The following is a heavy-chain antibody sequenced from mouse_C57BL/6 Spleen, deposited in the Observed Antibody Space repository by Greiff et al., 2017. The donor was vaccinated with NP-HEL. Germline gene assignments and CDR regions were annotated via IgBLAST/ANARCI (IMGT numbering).Heavy chain of an antibody. V-gene: IGHV3-6*01. Sequence: VQLQQSGPGLVKPSQSLSLTCSVTGYSITSGYYWNWIRQFPGNKLEWMGYISYDGSNNYNPSLKNRISITRDTSKNQFFLKLNSVTTEDTATYYCAREEGSYYYGSSYWYFDVWGTGTTVTVSS. CDR3: AREEGSYYYGSSYWYFDV. J-gene: IGHJ1*03. D-gene: IGHD1-1*01. CDR1: GYSITSGYY. CDR2: ISYDGSN.